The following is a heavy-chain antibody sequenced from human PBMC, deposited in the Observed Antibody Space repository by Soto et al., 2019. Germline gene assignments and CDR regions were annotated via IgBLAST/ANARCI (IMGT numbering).Heavy chain of an antibody. J-gene: IGHJ5*02. D-gene: IGHD3-10*01. V-gene: IGHV4-59*01. CDR2: IYYTGST. CDR1: GGSISSYY. Sequence: QVQLQESGPGLVKPSETLSLTCTVSGGSISSYYWSWIRQPPGKGLEWIGYIYYTGSTNYNPSLQSRVLISVRTSRNQFSPKLGSVTAADTPVYCCARYGSGPDNRFAPWGQGPLVTVSS. CDR3: ARYGSGPDNRFAP.